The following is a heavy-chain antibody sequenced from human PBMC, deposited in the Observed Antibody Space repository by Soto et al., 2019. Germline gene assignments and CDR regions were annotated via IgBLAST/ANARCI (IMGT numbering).Heavy chain of an antibody. CDR3: ATGPVLLYDSSGPYGMYV. CDR1: GYTLTELS. V-gene: IGHV1-24*01. CDR2: FDPEDGET. Sequence: ASVKVSCKVSGYTLTELSMHWVRQAPGKGLEWMGGFDPEDGETIYAQKFQGRVTMTEDTSTDTAYMELSSLRSEDTAVYYCATGPVLLYDSSGPYGMYVLSQENTVTVSS. D-gene: IGHD3-22*01. J-gene: IGHJ6*02.